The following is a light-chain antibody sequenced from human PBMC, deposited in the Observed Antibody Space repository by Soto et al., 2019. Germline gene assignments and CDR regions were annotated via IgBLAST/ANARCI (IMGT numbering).Light chain of an antibody. V-gene: IGLV1-47*01. CDR2: MTN. J-gene: IGLJ3*02. Sequence: QSVLTQSPSASGTPGQTVTISCSGGWYNIGKNLGYWYQQFPGTAPKLLIYMTNQRPSGVPDRFSGSKSGSSASLAVSGLRSEDEAVYYCAAWDDSLRAWVFGGGTQLTVL. CDR3: AAWDDSLRAWV. CDR1: WYNIGKNL.